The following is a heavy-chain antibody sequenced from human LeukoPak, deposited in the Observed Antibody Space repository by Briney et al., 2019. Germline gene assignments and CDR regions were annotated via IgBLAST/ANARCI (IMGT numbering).Heavy chain of an antibody. J-gene: IGHJ3*02. CDR3: ARAPKYSGSYGGAFDI. CDR1: GYTFTSYD. D-gene: IGHD1-26*01. CDR2: MNPNSGNT. Sequence: ASVKVSCKASGYTFTSYDINWVRQATGQGLEWMGWMNPNSGNTGYAQKFQGRVTMTRNTSISTAYMELSSLRSEDTAVYYCARAPKYSGSYGGAFDIWGQGTMVTVSS. V-gene: IGHV1-8*01.